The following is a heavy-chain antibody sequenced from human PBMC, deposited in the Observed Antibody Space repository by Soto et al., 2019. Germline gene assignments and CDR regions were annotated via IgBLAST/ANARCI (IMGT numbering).Heavy chain of an antibody. CDR2: INAGNGNT. CDR3: ASTPVGYSSSWSWFDS. V-gene: IGHV1-3*01. J-gene: IGHJ5*01. Sequence: GPPVKVSCKASGYTFTSYAMHWVRQAPGQRLEWMGWINAGNGNTKYSQKFQGRVTITRDTSASTAYMELSSLRSEDTAVYYCASTPVGYSSSWSWFDSWGQRTLVTVSS. CDR1: GYTFTSYA. D-gene: IGHD6-13*01.